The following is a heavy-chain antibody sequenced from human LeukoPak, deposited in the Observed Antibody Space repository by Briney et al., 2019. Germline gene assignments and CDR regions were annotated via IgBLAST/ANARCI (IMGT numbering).Heavy chain of an antibody. V-gene: IGHV4-59*01. CDR2: IYYSGST. CDR1: GGSISSYY. D-gene: IGHD3-3*01. Sequence: PSETLSLTCTVSGGSISSYYWSWFRQPPGKGLEWIGYIYYSGSTNYNPSLKSRVTISVDTSKNQFSLKLSSVTAADTAVYYCARGGYDFWSGLPSWFDPWGQGTLVTVSS. CDR3: ARGGYDFWSGLPSWFDP. J-gene: IGHJ5*02.